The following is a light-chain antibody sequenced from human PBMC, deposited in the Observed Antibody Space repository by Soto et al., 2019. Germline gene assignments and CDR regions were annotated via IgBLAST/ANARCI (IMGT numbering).Light chain of an antibody. CDR1: QDINVY. CDR2: SAS. Sequence: DIQMTQSPSTLSVSVGDTVTISCRASQDINVYLNWYQQKPGEVPKLLIYSASSLHSGVPSRFTGSGSETDFTLTIRSLQPEDFATYYCQHGYVAPYNFGQGTKVDIK. CDR3: QHGYVAPYN. J-gene: IGKJ2*01. V-gene: IGKV1-39*01.